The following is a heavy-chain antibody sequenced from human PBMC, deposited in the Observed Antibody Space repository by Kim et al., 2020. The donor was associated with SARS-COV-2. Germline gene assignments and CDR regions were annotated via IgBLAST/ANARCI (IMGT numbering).Heavy chain of an antibody. V-gene: IGHV3-21*01. D-gene: IGHD4-4*01. Sequence: AGSVKGRLPISRDNANNSLYRQMNSLRAEDTAVYYCARPRTTVTRADFDYWGQGTLVTVSS. CDR3: ARPRTTVTRADFDY. J-gene: IGHJ4*02.